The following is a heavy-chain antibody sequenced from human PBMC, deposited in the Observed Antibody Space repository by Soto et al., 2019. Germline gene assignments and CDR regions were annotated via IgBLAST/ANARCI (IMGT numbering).Heavy chain of an antibody. CDR2: INHSGST. Sequence: QVQLQQWGAGLLXPSEXLSLTCAVYGGSFSGYYWSWIRQPPGKGLEWIGEINHSGSTNYNPSLKSRVTISVDTSKNQFSLKLSSVTAADTAVYYCARERXVATLGFDYWGQGTLVTVSS. J-gene: IGHJ4*02. D-gene: IGHD5-12*01. V-gene: IGHV4-34*01. CDR1: GGSFSGYY. CDR3: ARERXVATLGFDY.